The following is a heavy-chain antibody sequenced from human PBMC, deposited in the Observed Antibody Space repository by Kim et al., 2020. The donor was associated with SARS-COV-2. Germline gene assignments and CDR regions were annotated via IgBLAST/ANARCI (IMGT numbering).Heavy chain of an antibody. CDR3: ARDLRSATSPNITIFGVDRFYGMDV. CDR1: GYTFTSYG. Sequence: ASVKVSCKASGYTFTSYGISWVRQAPGQGLEWMGWIIAYNGNTNYAQKLQGRVTMTTDTSTSTAYMELRSLRSDDTAVYYCARDLRSATSPNITIFGVDRFYGMDVWGQGTTVTVSS. V-gene: IGHV1-18*04. D-gene: IGHD3-3*01. J-gene: IGHJ6*02. CDR2: IIAYNGNT.